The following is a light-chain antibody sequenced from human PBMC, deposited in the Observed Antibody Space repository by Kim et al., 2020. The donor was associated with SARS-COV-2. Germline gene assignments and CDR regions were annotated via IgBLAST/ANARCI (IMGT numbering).Light chain of an antibody. CDR3: SSYAGGRYV. CDR2: EVT. Sequence: PGQSVTISCTGTSSDIGAYNYVSWYQQHPGKAPKLMICEVTNRPSGVPDRFSGSKSGNTASLTISGLQAEDEADYYCSSYAGGRYVFGTGTKVTVL. V-gene: IGLV2-8*01. CDR1: SSDIGAYNY. J-gene: IGLJ1*01.